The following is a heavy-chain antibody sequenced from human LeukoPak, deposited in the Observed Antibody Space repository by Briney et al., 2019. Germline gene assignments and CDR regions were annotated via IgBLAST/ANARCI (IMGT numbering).Heavy chain of an antibody. CDR1: GFTFSSYW. CDR3: ARAGGYCSSSSCYYFDS. J-gene: IGHJ4*02. V-gene: IGHV3-53*01. Sequence: GGSLRLSCAASGFTFSSYWMHWVRQVPGKGLEWVSIIYRDGSTYYADSVKGRFTISRDNSKNTLFLQMNSLRAEDTAVYYCARAGGYCSSSSCYYFDSWGQGTLVTVSS. D-gene: IGHD2-2*01. CDR2: IYRDGST.